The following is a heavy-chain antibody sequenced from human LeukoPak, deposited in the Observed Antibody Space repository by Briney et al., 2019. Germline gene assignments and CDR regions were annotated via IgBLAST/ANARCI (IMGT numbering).Heavy chain of an antibody. CDR1: GFTVSSYY. V-gene: IGHV3-53*01. D-gene: IGHD2-15*01. CDR3: AKDPVGPYCSGGSCFLDYYYMDV. J-gene: IGHJ6*03. Sequence: PGGSLRLSCVVSGFTVSSYYMTWVPQAPGKGLEWVSVIYSGGSTYYADSVTGRFTISRDNSKNTLYLQMNSLRAEDTAVYYCAKDPVGPYCSGGSCFLDYYYMDVWGKGTPVTVSS. CDR2: IYSGGST.